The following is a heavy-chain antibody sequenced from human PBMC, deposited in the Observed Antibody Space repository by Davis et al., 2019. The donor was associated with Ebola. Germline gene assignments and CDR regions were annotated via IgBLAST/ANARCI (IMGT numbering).Heavy chain of an antibody. CDR3: VRDAYNRRGFDY. J-gene: IGHJ4*02. V-gene: IGHV3-11*04. D-gene: IGHD5-24*01. CDR1: GFTFSDYY. CDR2: TSSNGRTI. Sequence: GESLKISCAASGFTFSDYYMTWIRQAPGKGLEWVSYTSSNGRTIYYVDSVKGRFTVSRDNAKNSLYLQMNSLRAEDTAVYYCVRDAYNRRGFDYWGQGTLVTVSS.